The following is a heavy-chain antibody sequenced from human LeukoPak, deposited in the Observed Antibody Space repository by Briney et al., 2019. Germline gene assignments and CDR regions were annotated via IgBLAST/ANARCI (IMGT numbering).Heavy chain of an antibody. J-gene: IGHJ4*02. CDR1: GFTFGSYA. Sequence: PGGSLRLSCAVSGFTFGSYAMSWVRQAPGKGLEWVSAISGSGGSTYYADSVKGRFTISRDNSKNTLYLQMNSLRAEDTAVYYCAKVMGYDSSGYINYWGQGTLVTVSS. V-gene: IGHV3-23*01. D-gene: IGHD3-22*01. CDR3: AKVMGYDSSGYINY. CDR2: ISGSGGST.